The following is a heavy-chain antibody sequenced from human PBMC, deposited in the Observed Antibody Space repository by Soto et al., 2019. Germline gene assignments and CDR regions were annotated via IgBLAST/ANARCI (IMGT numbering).Heavy chain of an antibody. CDR1: GYSFTSYW. CDR2: IDPSDSYT. Sequence: PGESLKISCKGSGYSFTSYWISWVRQMPGKGLEWMGRIDPSDSYTNYSPSFQGHVTISADKSISTAYLQWSSLKASDTAMYYCARLSKGPSYRYTGGMDVWGQGTTVTVS. D-gene: IGHD3-16*02. J-gene: IGHJ6*02. V-gene: IGHV5-10-1*01. CDR3: ARLSKGPSYRYTGGMDV.